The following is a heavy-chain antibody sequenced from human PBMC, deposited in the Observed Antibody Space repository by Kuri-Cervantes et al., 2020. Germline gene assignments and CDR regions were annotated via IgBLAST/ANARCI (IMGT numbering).Heavy chain of an antibody. J-gene: IGHJ3*02. CDR1: GGSISNYY. Sequence: SETLSLTCTVSGGSISNYYWSWIRQPPGKGLEWIAYIYSSGSTNYNPSLKSRVTISVDTSKNQFSLKLSSVTAADTAIYYCARGNMITVGGDPDAFHIWGQGTMVTVSS. D-gene: IGHD3-16*01. CDR2: IYSSGST. CDR3: ARGNMITVGGDPDAFHI. V-gene: IGHV4-59*13.